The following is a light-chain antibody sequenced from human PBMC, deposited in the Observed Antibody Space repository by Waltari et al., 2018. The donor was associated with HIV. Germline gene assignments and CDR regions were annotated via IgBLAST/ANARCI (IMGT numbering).Light chain of an antibody. CDR2: GNS. CDR1: SSTLGAQYA. J-gene: IGLJ3*02. V-gene: IGLV1-40*01. Sequence: QSVLTQPPSVSGAPGQRVTISCTGSSSTLGAQYALLWYQPVPGTAPKVLIYGNSDRPSGVPDRFSGSKSGTSASLVITGLQAEDEANYYCQSYDSSLSAWVFGGGTKLTVL. CDR3: QSYDSSLSAWV.